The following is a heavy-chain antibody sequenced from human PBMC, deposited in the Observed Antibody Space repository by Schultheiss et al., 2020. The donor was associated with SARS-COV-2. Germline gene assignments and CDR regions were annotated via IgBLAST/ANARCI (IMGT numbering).Heavy chain of an antibody. Sequence: GESLKISCAASGFTVSSNYMSWVRQAPGKGLEWVSVIYSGGSTYYADSVKGRFTISRDNSKNTLYLQMNSLRAEDTAVYYCARDPLLGAGLWDGMDVWGQGTTVTVSS. V-gene: IGHV3-66*01. CDR1: GFTVSSNY. CDR2: IYSGGST. J-gene: IGHJ6*02. CDR3: ARDPLLGAGLWDGMDV. D-gene: IGHD2-21*01.